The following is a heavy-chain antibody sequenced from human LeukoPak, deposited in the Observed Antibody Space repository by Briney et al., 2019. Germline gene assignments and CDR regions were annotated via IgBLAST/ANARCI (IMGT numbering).Heavy chain of an antibody. D-gene: IGHD4-17*01. CDR1: GFTFSSYA. CDR3: ARELGEDYGDYVLGY. CDR2: ISYDGSNK. Sequence: GRSLRLSCAASGFTFSSYAMHWVRQAPGKGLEWVAVISYDGSNKYYADSVKGRFTISRDNSKNTLYLQMNSLRAEDTAVYYCARELGEDYGDYVLGYWGQGTLVTVSS. V-gene: IGHV3-30-3*01. J-gene: IGHJ4*02.